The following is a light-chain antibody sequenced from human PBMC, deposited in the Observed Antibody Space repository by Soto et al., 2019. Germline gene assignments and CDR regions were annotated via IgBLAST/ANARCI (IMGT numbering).Light chain of an antibody. CDR1: QSVGIQ. J-gene: IGKJ4*01. Sequence: EIVLTQSPATLSLSPGERATLSCRASQSVGIQLAWYQQTPGQAPRLLISDASSRATGIPARFSGSGSGTDFTLTISGLELEDFEDYYCQQRSDWPLTFGGGTKVEI. CDR3: QQRSDWPLT. CDR2: DAS. V-gene: IGKV3-11*01.